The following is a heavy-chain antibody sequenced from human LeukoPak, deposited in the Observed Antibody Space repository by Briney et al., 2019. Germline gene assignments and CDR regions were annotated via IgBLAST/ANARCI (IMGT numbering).Heavy chain of an antibody. CDR3: AREYYYDGFDI. D-gene: IGHD3-22*01. Sequence: GGSLRLSCAASGFTFNRYWMHWVRQAPGKGLVWVSRISGDGSITGHADSVKGRFTISRDNAKNTLYLQMSSLRAEDTALYYCAREYYYDGFDIWGQGTMVTVSS. CDR2: ISGDGSIT. V-gene: IGHV3-74*01. CDR1: GFTFNRYW. J-gene: IGHJ3*02.